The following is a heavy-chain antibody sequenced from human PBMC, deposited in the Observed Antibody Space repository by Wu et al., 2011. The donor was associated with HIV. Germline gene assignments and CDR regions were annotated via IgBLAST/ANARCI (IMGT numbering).Heavy chain of an antibody. CDR3: ARGKRATATSFDY. Sequence: QVQLVQSGAEVKKPGASVKVSCKASGYTFTRFDINWVRQATGQGLEWMGGFDPEDGERIYAQSFQDRVTISTDTTTSTDYLELSGLRSEDTAVYYCARGKRATATSFDYWGPGTLVTVSP. CDR2: FDPEDGER. V-gene: IGHV1-8*03. CDR1: GYTFTRFD. J-gene: IGHJ4*02. D-gene: IGHD4-17*01.